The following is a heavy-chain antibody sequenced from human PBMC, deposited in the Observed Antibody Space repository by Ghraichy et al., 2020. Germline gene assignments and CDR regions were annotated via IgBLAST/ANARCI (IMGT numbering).Heavy chain of an antibody. CDR2: IYYSGRS. CDR3: ARRTAVTANFHY. J-gene: IGHJ4*02. V-gene: IGHV4-39*01. CDR1: GGSISSTIYD. D-gene: IGHD6-19*01. Sequence: SQTLSLTCTVSGGSISSTIYDWGWIRQPPGKWLEWIGSIYYSGRSYYNPSLKSRVTISVDTSKNQFSLKLSSVTAADTAVYYCARRTAVTANFHYWGQGTLVTVSS.